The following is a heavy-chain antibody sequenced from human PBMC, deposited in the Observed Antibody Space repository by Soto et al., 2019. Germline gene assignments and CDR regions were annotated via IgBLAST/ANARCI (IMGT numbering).Heavy chain of an antibody. CDR2: IYYSGST. D-gene: IGHD4-17*01. J-gene: IGHJ4*02. Sequence: PSETLSLTCTVSGGSISSSSYYWGWIRQPPGKGLEWIGSIYYSGSTYYNPSLKSRVTISRDNAKNSLYLQMNSLRAEDTAVYYCALTYGDYISFDYWGQGTLVTVSS. CDR3: ALTYGDYISFDY. V-gene: IGHV4-39*01. CDR1: GGSISSSSYY.